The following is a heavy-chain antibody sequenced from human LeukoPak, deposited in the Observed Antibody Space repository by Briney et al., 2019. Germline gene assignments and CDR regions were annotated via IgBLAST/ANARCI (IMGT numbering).Heavy chain of an antibody. D-gene: IGHD1-14*01. CDR2: TYYRSKWYN. Sequence: SQTLSLTCAISGDSVSSNSAGWNWIRQSPSRGLEWLGRTYYRSKWYNDFAPSVRNRITINPDTSKNQFSLQLNSVTPEDTAVYYCARDRDGMTLGPWGQGTLVTVSS. CDR3: ARDRDGMTLGP. J-gene: IGHJ5*02. V-gene: IGHV6-1*01. CDR1: GDSVSSNSAG.